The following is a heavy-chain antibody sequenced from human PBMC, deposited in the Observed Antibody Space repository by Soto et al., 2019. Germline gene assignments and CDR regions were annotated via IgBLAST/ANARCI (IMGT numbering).Heavy chain of an antibody. Sequence: PSEALSLTCPVSGDSINNYYWTWIRQPPGKGLEWIGYIYDSGSTSYNPSLKSRLTISVDTSQNQFSLKLKSVTAADTAVYYCARGTKYYYQGMDVWGQGTTVTVSS. CDR3: ARGTKYYYQGMDV. CDR1: GDSINNYY. V-gene: IGHV4-59*01. J-gene: IGHJ6*02. CDR2: IYDSGST.